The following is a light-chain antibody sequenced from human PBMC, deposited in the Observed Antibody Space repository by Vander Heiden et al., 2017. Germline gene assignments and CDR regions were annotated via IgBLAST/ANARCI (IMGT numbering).Light chain of an antibody. V-gene: IGLV3-21*02. CDR2: DDS. Sequence: SYVLTQPPSVSVAPGQTATITCWGNNIGSKSVHWYQQRPGQAPVLVVYDDSDRPSGIPERLSGSNSGNTATLTISRVEAGDEADYYCQVWDSSRDQIVFGGGTKLTVL. J-gene: IGLJ2*01. CDR3: QVWDSSRDQIV. CDR1: NIGSKS.